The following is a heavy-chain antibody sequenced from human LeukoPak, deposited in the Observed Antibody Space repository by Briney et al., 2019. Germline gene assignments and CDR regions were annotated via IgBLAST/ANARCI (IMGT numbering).Heavy chain of an antibody. CDR1: GGTFSSYA. CDR3: ARDRGCYDILTGSFDY. CDR2: IIPIFGTA. J-gene: IGHJ4*02. D-gene: IGHD3-9*01. Sequence: SVKVSCKASGGTFSSYAISWVRQAPGQGLEWMGGIIPIFGTANYAQKFQGRVTITADESTSTAYMELSSLRSEDTAVYYCARDRGCYDILTGSFDYWGQGTLVTVSS. V-gene: IGHV1-69*01.